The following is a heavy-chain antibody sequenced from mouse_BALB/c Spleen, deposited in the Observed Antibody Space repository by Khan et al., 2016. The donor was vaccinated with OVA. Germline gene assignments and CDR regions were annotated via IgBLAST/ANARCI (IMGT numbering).Heavy chain of an antibody. Sequence: VQLQQSGPELVKPGASVKISCKASGYSFTGYFMNWVMQSHGKSLEWIGRINPHIGETFYNQKFKDKATLTVDESSTTAHMELRSLSSEDSAVYYCARKTGGDFDYWGQGTTLTVSS. CDR3: ARKTGGDFDY. D-gene: IGHD1-1*02. J-gene: IGHJ2*01. V-gene: IGHV1-20*02. CDR2: INPHIGET. CDR1: GYSFTGYF.